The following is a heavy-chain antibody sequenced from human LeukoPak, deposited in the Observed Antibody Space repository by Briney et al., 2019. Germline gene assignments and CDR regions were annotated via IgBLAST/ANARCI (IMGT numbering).Heavy chain of an antibody. V-gene: IGHV3-23*01. Sequence: GSLRLSCTASGFTFSNYAMSWVRQAPGKGLEWVSAISVSAPSTYYADSVKGRFTISRDNSKNTLYLQMNSLRVEDTAVYHCAKGYDSRGFAPDYWGQGTLVTVSS. J-gene: IGHJ4*02. CDR2: ISVSAPST. D-gene: IGHD3-22*01. CDR3: AKGYDSRGFAPDY. CDR1: GFTFSNYA.